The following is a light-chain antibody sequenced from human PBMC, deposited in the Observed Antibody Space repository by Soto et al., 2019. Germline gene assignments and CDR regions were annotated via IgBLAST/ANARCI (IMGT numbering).Light chain of an antibody. V-gene: IGKV3-20*01. Sequence: EIVLTQSPGTLSLSPGERATLSCRARQTVGSSFLAWFQHKPGQAPRLLIYGASTRATGIPDRFSGSGSGTDFTLTISRLEPEDFAVYYCHQYGSSQTFGQGTKVDIK. CDR2: GAS. J-gene: IGKJ1*01. CDR3: HQYGSSQT. CDR1: QTVGSSF.